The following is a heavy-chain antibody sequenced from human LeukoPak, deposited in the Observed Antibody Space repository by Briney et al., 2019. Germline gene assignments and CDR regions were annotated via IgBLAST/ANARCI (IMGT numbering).Heavy chain of an antibody. V-gene: IGHV3-74*01. J-gene: IGHJ4*02. CDR3: ARSPYGDYYFDY. Sequence: GGSLRLSCAASGFTFSSYWMHWVRQAPGKGLVWVSRINSDGSSTSYADSVKGRFTISRDNAKNTLYLQMNSLRAEDTAVYYCARSPYGDYYFDYWGQGTLVTVSS. CDR2: INSDGSST. CDR1: GFTFSSYW. D-gene: IGHD4-17*01.